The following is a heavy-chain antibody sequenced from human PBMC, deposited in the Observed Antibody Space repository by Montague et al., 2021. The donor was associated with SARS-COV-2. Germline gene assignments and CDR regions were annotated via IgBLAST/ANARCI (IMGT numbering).Heavy chain of an antibody. CDR3: ARAANILSGFYNHPFEY. Sequence: SETLSLTCTVSGGSVISDTYFWSWIRQPPGKGLEWIAYIDDSDTTNNNPSFWSRVSMSSDRSKNQFSLKLTSVTPADTAVYYCARAANILSGFYNHPFEYWGQGILVTVSS. J-gene: IGHJ4*02. CDR1: GGSVISDTYF. V-gene: IGHV4-61*01. D-gene: IGHD3-9*01. CDR2: IDDSDTT.